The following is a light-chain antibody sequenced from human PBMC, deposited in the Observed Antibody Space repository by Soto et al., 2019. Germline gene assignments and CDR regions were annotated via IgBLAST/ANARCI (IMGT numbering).Light chain of an antibody. Sequence: EIVLTQSPGTLSLSPGERATLSCRASESVASNYLAWYQHKPGQAPRLLFFGASNRATAIPARFSGSGSGTEFSLTISSLEPEDFAVYHCQQRSNWPPTFGQGTRLENK. CDR1: ESVASNY. J-gene: IGKJ5*01. CDR3: QQRSNWPPT. V-gene: IGKV3-11*01. CDR2: GAS.